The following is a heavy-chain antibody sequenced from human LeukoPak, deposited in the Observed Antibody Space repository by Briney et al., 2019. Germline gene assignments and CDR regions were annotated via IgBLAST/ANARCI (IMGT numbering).Heavy chain of an antibody. CDR3: ARAYSGRYGLGYYYMDV. D-gene: IGHD1-26*01. V-gene: IGHV3-21*01. CDR1: GFTFSSYS. CDR2: ISSSSSYI. J-gene: IGHJ6*03. Sequence: GGSLRLSCAASGFTFSSYSMNWVRQAPGKGLEWVSSISSSSSYIYYADSVKGRFTTSRYNAKNSLYLQMNSLRADDTAVYYCARAYSGRYGLGYYYMDVWGKGTTVTISS.